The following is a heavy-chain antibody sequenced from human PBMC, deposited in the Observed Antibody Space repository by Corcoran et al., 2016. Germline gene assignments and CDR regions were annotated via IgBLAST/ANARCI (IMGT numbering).Heavy chain of an antibody. CDR1: GFTFSNAW. CDR3: TAHTYGSGSYYVVEFDY. V-gene: IGHV3-15*07. Sequence: EVQLVESGGGLVKPGGSLRLSCAASGFTFSNAWMNWVRQAPGKGLEWVGRIKSKTDGGTTDYAAPVKGRFTISRDDSKNTRYPQMNSLKTEDTAVYYCTAHTYGSGSYYVVEFDYWGQGTLVTVSS. J-gene: IGHJ4*02. D-gene: IGHD3-10*01. CDR2: IKSKTDGGTT.